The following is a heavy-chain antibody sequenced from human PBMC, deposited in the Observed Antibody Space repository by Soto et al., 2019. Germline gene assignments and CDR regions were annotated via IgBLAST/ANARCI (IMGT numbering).Heavy chain of an antibody. V-gene: IGHV4-4*07. CDR3: ARSPSTSTIGTFDI. D-gene: IGHD3-3*02. J-gene: IGHJ3*02. CDR1: GGAISAFF. Sequence: PSETLSLTCTVSGGAISAFFWNWVRRSAGKGLEWIGRIYASGHTIYNPSLESRVTMSVDTSKHQFSLRLNSVTAADTAVYYCARSPSTSTIGTFDIWGQGTMVTVSS. CDR2: IYASGHT.